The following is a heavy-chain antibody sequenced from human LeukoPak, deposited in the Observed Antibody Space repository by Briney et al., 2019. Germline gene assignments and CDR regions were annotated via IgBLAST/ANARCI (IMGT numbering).Heavy chain of an antibody. Sequence: PSETLSLTCAVYGGSFSGYYWSWIRQPPGKGLEWIGEINHSGSTNYNPSLKSRVTISVDTSKNQFSLKLSSVTAADTAVYYCARGGIVDYGEYDGRAFDIWGQGTMVTVSS. D-gene: IGHD4-17*01. CDR3: ARGGIVDYGEYDGRAFDI. V-gene: IGHV4-34*01. J-gene: IGHJ3*02. CDR2: INHSGST. CDR1: GGSFSGYY.